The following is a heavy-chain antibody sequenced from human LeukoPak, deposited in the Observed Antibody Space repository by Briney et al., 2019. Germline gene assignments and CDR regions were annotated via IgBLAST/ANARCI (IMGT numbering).Heavy chain of an antibody. V-gene: IGHV1-2*02. CDR1: CLTFSSYC. J-gene: IGHJ5*02. CDR3: TRHVITLIRGVTQRREQWSDP. Sequence: GAVEGSFKASCLTFSSYCISWGGPAPGPGGGWGGWGKTNSGGTNYAHKFLDRVTMTRDKANTTAYLELRGLTSDDTAVYYCTRHVITLIRGVTQRREQWSDPWGQGTLVTVSS. D-gene: IGHD3-10*01. CDR2: GKTNSGGT.